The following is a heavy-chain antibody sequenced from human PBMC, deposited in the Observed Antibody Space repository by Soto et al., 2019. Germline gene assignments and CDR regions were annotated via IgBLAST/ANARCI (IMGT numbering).Heavy chain of an antibody. D-gene: IGHD1-26*01. CDR1: GGSFSGYY. V-gene: IGHV4-34*01. Sequence: QVQLQQWGAGLLKPSETLSLTCAVYGGSFSGYYWSWIRQPPGKGLEWIGEINHSGSTNYNPSLKSRVTISVDTSKNQCSLKLSSVTAADTAVYYCASLVIVGATTGFDYWGQGTLVTVSS. CDR2: INHSGST. CDR3: ASLVIVGATTGFDY. J-gene: IGHJ4*02.